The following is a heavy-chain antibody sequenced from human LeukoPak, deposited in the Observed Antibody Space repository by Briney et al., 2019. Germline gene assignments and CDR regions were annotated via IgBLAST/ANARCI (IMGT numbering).Heavy chain of an antibody. J-gene: IGHJ4*02. Sequence: SETLALTCTVSGGSISSYYWSWIRQPPGKGLEWIGYIYYSGSTNYNPSLKSRVTISVDTSKNQFSLKLSSVTAADTAVYYCARRIADEKEFDYWGQGGLVTVSS. CDR1: GGSISSYY. V-gene: IGHV4-59*08. CDR3: ARRIADEKEFDY. CDR2: IYYSGST. D-gene: IGHD6-13*01.